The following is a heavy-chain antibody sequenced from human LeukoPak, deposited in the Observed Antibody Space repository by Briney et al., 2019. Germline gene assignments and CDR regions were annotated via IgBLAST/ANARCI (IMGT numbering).Heavy chain of an antibody. CDR1: GGSISSYY. V-gene: IGHV4-59*12. Sequence: SETLSLTCTVSGGSISSYYWSWIRQPPGKGLEWIGYIYYSGSTNYNPSLKSRVTISVDTSKNQFSLKLSSVTAADTAVYYCARVGGFLEWFYYYYYMDVWGKGTTVTISS. D-gene: IGHD3-3*01. CDR3: ARVGGFLEWFYYYYYMDV. J-gene: IGHJ6*03. CDR2: IYYSGST.